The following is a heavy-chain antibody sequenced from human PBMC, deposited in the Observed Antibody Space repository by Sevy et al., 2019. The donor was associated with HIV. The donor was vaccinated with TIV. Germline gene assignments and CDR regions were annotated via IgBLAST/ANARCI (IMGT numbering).Heavy chain of an antibody. CDR2: IRYDGSNK. CDR1: GVAFSSYA. V-gene: IGHV3-30*02. D-gene: IGHD6-6*01. Sequence: GGSLRLSCAASGVAFSSYAMHWVRQAPDKGLEWVAVIRYDGSNKYYADSVKGRFTISRDNSKNTLYLQMNSLRTEDTAVYYCAKESIAVYYFDYWGQGTLVTVSS. J-gene: IGHJ4*02. CDR3: AKESIAVYYFDY.